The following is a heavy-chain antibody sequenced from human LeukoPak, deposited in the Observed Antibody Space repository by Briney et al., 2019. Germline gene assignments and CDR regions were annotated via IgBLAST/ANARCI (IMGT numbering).Heavy chain of an antibody. V-gene: IGHV4-59*08. CDR1: GGPISSYY. Sequence: PSETLSLTCTVSGGPISSYYWSWIRQPPGKGLEWIGYIYYSGSTNYNPSLKSRVTISVDTSKNQFSLKLSSVTAADTAVYYCARNGLPYYFDYWGQGTLVTVSS. D-gene: IGHD2-8*01. CDR2: IYYSGST. CDR3: ARNGLPYYFDY. J-gene: IGHJ4*02.